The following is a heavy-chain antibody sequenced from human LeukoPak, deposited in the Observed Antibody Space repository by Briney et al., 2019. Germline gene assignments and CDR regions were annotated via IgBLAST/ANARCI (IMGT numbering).Heavy chain of an antibody. V-gene: IGHV1-69*13. Sequence: SVKVSCKASAGTFSSYAISWVRQAPGQGLEWMGGIIPIFGTANYAQKFQGRVTITADESTSTAYMELSSLRSEDTAVYYCARSDLYAFWSGHPFNYWVQGTLVTVSS. CDR3: ARSDLYAFWSGHPFNY. D-gene: IGHD3-3*01. CDR1: AGTFSSYA. J-gene: IGHJ4*02. CDR2: IIPIFGTA.